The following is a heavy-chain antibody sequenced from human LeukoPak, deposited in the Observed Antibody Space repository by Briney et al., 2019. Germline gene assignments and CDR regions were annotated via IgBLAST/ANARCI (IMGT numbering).Heavy chain of an antibody. V-gene: IGHV1-2*02. Sequence: EASVKVSCKASGYTFTGYYMHWVRQAPGQGLKWMGWINPNSGGTNYAQKFQGRVTMTRDTSISTAYMELSRLRSDDTAVYYCARVVRRGSYSFFGYWGQGTLVTVSS. J-gene: IGHJ4*02. CDR3: ARVVRRGSYSFFGY. CDR2: INPNSGGT. CDR1: GYTFTGYY. D-gene: IGHD1-26*01.